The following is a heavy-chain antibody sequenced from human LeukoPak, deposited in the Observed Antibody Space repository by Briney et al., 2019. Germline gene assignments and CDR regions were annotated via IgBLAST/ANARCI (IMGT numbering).Heavy chain of an antibody. J-gene: IGHJ4*02. CDR1: GLTFSSYG. V-gene: IGHV3-33*08. CDR2: IWYDGSNK. Sequence: TGGSLRLSCAASGLTFSSYGMHWVRQAPGKGLEWVAVIWYDGSNKYYADSVKGRFTISRDNSKNTLYLQMNSLRAEDTAVYYCARDDSSGYYYDYWGQGTLVTVSS. CDR3: ARDDSSGYYYDY. D-gene: IGHD3-22*01.